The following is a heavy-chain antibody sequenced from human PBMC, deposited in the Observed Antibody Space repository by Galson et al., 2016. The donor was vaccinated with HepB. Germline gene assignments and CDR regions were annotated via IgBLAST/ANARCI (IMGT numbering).Heavy chain of an antibody. J-gene: IGHJ6*02. Sequence: CAISGDSVTNDDTTWNWIRQSPSRGLEWLGRTYYRSKWFNDYADSVKSRITVTSDTSKNQFSLQLDSVTPDDTATYFCTRGYMHTGMNVWGQGTTVTVSS. CDR1: GDSVTNDDTT. CDR3: TRGYMHTGMNV. CDR2: TYYRSKWFN. D-gene: IGHD5-18*01. V-gene: IGHV6-1*01.